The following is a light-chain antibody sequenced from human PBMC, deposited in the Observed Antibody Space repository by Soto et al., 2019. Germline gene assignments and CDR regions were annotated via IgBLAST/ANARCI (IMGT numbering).Light chain of an antibody. CDR2: KAS. Sequence: DYQVTQSPSTLSASVGDRVTLTCRASQNIYTWLAWYQQKPGIAPKLLIHKASTLESGVPSRLSGSGYGTEFTLTIRGLQPEDYATYYCQQYERYSTFGQGTKVDIK. CDR3: QQYERYST. J-gene: IGKJ1*01. V-gene: IGKV1-5*03. CDR1: QNIYTW.